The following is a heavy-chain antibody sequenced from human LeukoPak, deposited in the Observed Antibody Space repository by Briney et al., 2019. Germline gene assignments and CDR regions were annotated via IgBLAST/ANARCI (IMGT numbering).Heavy chain of an antibody. Sequence: GRSLRLSCAASGFTFSSYAMHWVRQGQGNGREGVAVISYGGSNKYYADPVKGRFTISRDNSKDTLYLPMNSLRAEDTAVYYCARAGGCSSTSCYYYYGMDVWGQGTTVTVSS. CDR2: ISYGGSNK. D-gene: IGHD2-2*01. V-gene: IGHV3-30-3*01. CDR3: ARAGGCSSTSCYYYYGMDV. J-gene: IGHJ6*02. CDR1: GFTFSSYA.